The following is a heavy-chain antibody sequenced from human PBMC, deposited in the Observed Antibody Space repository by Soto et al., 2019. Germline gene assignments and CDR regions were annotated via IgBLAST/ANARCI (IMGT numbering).Heavy chain of an antibody. CDR3: ARGQQLVANWLDP. CDR2: ISSTGSTP. V-gene: IGHV3-11*01. D-gene: IGHD6-6*01. CDR1: GFPFSDSY. J-gene: IGHJ5*02. Sequence: GGLRLSCAASGFPFSDSYMAWIRQAPGKGLEEIATISSTGSTPYYADSVKGRFTISRDNAQNSLYLEMNNLRAEDTAVYYCARGQQLVANWLDPWGQGILVTVSS.